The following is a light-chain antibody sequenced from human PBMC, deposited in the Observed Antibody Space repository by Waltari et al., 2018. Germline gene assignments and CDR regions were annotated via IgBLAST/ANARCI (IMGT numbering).Light chain of an antibody. CDR3: ASYTSSGALM. V-gene: IGLV2-14*03. J-gene: IGLJ3*02. CDR2: DVN. Sequence: QSALTQPASVSGSPGQSITVSCTGSSSDIGDYNYVSWYQQHPGKVPKLLIYDVNNRPSGVSHRFFVSKSGNTASLTISGLQPEDDADYYCASYTSSGALMFGGGTKVTVL. CDR1: SSDIGDYNY.